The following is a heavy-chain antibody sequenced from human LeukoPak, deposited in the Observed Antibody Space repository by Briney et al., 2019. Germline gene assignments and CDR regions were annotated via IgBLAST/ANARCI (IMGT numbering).Heavy chain of an antibody. V-gene: IGHV3-33*01. CDR3: ARDLTSYGSGSYYNEDY. Sequence: GGSLRLSCAASGFTFSSYGMHWVRQAPGKGLEWVAVIWYDGSNKYYADSVKGRFTISRDNSRNTLYLQMNSLRADDTAVYYCARDLTSYGSGSYYNEDYWGQGTLVAVSS. D-gene: IGHD3-10*01. J-gene: IGHJ4*02. CDR1: GFTFSSYG. CDR2: IWYDGSNK.